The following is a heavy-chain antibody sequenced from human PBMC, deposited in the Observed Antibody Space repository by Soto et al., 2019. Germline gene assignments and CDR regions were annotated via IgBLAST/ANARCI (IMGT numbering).Heavy chain of an antibody. V-gene: IGHV4-4*02. CDR1: GGSISSSNW. CDR2: IYHSGST. CDR3: VAGDSSGYPYFQH. J-gene: IGHJ1*01. D-gene: IGHD3-22*01. Sequence: QVQLQESGPGLVKPSGTLSLTCAVSGGSISSSNWWSWVRQPPGKGLEWIGEIYHSGSTNYNPSLKGRVTRSVDKSKNQFSLKLSSVTAADTAVYYCVAGDSSGYPYFQHWGQGTLVTVSS.